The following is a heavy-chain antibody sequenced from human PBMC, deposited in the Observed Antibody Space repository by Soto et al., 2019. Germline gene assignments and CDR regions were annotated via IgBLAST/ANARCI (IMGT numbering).Heavy chain of an antibody. J-gene: IGHJ4*02. CDR3: ARAGAATLSDY. Sequence: SDTLSLTCTVSGGSICSYYCSWIRQPPGKGLEWIGYMYYSGSTNYNPSLKSRVTISVDTSKNQFSLKLSSVTAADTAVYYCARAGAATLSDYWGQGTLVTVS. V-gene: IGHV4-59*07. CDR2: MYYSGST. D-gene: IGHD2-15*01. CDR1: GGSICSYY.